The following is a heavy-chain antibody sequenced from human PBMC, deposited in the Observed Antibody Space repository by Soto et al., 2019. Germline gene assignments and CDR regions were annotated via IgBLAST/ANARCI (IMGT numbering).Heavy chain of an antibody. CDR1: GFTFSSYS. Sequence: EVQLVESGGGLVKPGGSLRLSCAASGFTFSSYSMNWVRQAPGKGLEWVSSISSSSSYIYYADSVKGRFTISRDNAKNSLYLQMNSLRAEDTAVYYCARGRGYSYPFNFAFDIWGQVTMVTVSS. CDR3: ARGRGYSYPFNFAFDI. D-gene: IGHD5-18*01. CDR2: ISSSSSYI. J-gene: IGHJ3*02. V-gene: IGHV3-21*01.